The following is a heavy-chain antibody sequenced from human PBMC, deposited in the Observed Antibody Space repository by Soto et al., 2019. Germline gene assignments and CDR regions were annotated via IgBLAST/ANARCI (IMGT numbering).Heavy chain of an antibody. J-gene: IGHJ6*02. V-gene: IGHV3-30-3*01. CDR3: ARDGPIQLWPPNLNYYYGMAV. CDR1: GFTFSSYA. D-gene: IGHD5-18*01. CDR2: ISYDGSNK. Sequence: QVQLVESGGGVVQPGRSLRLSCAASGFTFSSYAMHWVRQAPGKGLEWVAVISYDGSNKYYADSVKGRFTISRDNSKNTLYLQMNSLRAADTAVYYCARDGPIQLWPPNLNYYYGMAVWGQGTTVTVSS.